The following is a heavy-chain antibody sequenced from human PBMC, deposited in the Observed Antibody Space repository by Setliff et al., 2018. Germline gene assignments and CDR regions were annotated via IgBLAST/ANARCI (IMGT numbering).Heavy chain of an antibody. CDR2: IYASGST. V-gene: IGHV4-61*02. J-gene: IGHJ6*03. Sequence: SETLSLTCTVSGGSISSGTYYWSWIRQPAGKGLVWIGRIYASGSTNYNPSLKSRVTISVDTSKNQFSLKLSSVTAADTAVYYCARGIPAYDFWSGYYIGYYYYMDVWGKGTTVTVSS. CDR3: ARGIPAYDFWSGYYIGYYYYMDV. CDR1: GGSISSGTYY. D-gene: IGHD3-3*01.